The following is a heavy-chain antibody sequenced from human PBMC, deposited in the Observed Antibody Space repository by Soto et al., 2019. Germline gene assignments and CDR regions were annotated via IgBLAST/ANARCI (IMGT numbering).Heavy chain of an antibody. Sequence: QVHLVQSGAEVKKPGASVKVSCKGSGYTFTSYGITWVRQAPGQGLEWMGWISAHKGNTNYEEKLQGRVNVTRDTSTSTAYMELRSLRSDDTAVYYCARGRYWDYWGQGALVTVSS. CDR1: GYTFTSYG. CDR3: ARGRYWDY. CDR2: ISAHKGNT. J-gene: IGHJ4*02. D-gene: IGHD2-8*02. V-gene: IGHV1-18*01.